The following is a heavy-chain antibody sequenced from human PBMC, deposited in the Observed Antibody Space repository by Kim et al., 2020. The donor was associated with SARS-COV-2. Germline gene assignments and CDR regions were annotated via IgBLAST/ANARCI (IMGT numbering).Heavy chain of an antibody. D-gene: IGHD3-10*01. J-gene: IGHJ4*02. CDR3: ARAVEWFGESLDY. Sequence: AQKFQGRVTMTRDTSTSTVYMELSSLRSEDTAVYYCARAVEWFGESLDYWGQGTLVTVSS. V-gene: IGHV1-46*01.